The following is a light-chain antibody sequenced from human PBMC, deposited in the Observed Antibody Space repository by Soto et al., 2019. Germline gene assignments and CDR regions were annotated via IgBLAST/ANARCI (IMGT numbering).Light chain of an antibody. CDR2: GAS. J-gene: IGKJ4*01. Sequence: IHMSQSPSTLSASVGDRVTITCRASQAISSYLARYQQKPGKPPKLLIYGASTLQSDVPSRFSGSGSGTEFTLTVSSLQAEDSATYYCQQFNDYPLTFGGGTKVDI. CDR3: QQFNDYPLT. V-gene: IGKV1-9*01. CDR1: QAISSY.